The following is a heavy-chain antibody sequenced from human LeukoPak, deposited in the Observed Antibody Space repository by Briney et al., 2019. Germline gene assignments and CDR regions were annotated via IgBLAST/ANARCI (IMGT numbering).Heavy chain of an antibody. V-gene: IGHV3-48*03. J-gene: IGHJ4*02. CDR3: ARIGTHVGQTDY. CDR1: GFIFSNHE. CDR2: ISSSGHMI. D-gene: IGHD1-26*01. Sequence: GGSLRLSCVASGFIFSNHEVYWVRQAPGKGREWLSYISSSGHMIYYADSVKGRFTVSRDNDKNSLYLQMNPLRDEDTALYYCARIGTHVGQTDYWGQGTLVIVSS.